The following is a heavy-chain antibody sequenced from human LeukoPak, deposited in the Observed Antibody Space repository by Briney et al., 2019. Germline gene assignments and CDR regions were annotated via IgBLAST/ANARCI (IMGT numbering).Heavy chain of an antibody. V-gene: IGHV4-4*09. CDR1: GGSISSNY. J-gene: IGHJ6*03. Sequence: SETLSLTCTISGGSISSNYWSWVRQPPGKGLECIGYIQTSGNTKYNPSLKSRVTISVDTSKNQFSLRLSSVTAADTAVYYCARIAVPGYCSSTSWPYYYYYMDVWGKGTTVTVSS. CDR2: IQTSGNT. D-gene: IGHD2-2*01. CDR3: ARIAVPGYCSSTSWPYYYYYMDV.